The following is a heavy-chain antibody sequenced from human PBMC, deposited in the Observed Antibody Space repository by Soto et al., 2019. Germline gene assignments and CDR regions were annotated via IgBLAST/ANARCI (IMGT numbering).Heavy chain of an antibody. CDR3: ATQGRMVPMLGSYSFEP. CDR1: GGSITSDY. V-gene: IGHV4-59*01. D-gene: IGHD2-2*01. CDR2: IFYTGIT. J-gene: IGHJ5*02. Sequence: SETLSLTCTVSGGSITSDYWSWIRQSPGKGLEWIAFIFYTGITNYNPSLRSRVTISVDTSKNQCSLMLNSVTAADTAVYYCATQGRMVPMLGSYSFEPWGQGTLVTAPQ.